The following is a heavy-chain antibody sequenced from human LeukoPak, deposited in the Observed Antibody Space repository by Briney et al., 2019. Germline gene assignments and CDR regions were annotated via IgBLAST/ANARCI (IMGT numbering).Heavy chain of an antibody. Sequence: GGSLRLSCAASGFTFSSYSMNWVRQAPGKGLEWVSSISSSSSYIYYADSVKGRFTISRDNAKNSLYLQMNSLRAEDTAVYYCAKGEGSPMGPRGYYYYYMDVWGKGTTVTISS. CDR3: AKGEGSPMGPRGYYYYYMDV. D-gene: IGHD3-10*01. CDR1: GFTFSSYS. V-gene: IGHV3-21*04. J-gene: IGHJ6*03. CDR2: ISSSSSYI.